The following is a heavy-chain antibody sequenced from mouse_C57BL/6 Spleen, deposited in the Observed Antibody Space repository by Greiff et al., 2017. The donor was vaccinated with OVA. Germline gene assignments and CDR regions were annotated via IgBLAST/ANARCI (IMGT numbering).Heavy chain of an antibody. J-gene: IGHJ2*01. CDR2: INPGSGGT. CDR3: ARSKLGRFDD. Sequence: VQLQQSGAELVRPGTSVKVSCKASGYAFTNYLIEWVKQRPGQGLEWIGVINPGSGGTNYNEKFKGKATLTADKSSSTAYMQLSSLTSEDSAVYLCARSKLGRFDDWGQGTTLTVSS. D-gene: IGHD4-1*01. V-gene: IGHV1-54*01. CDR1: GYAFTNYL.